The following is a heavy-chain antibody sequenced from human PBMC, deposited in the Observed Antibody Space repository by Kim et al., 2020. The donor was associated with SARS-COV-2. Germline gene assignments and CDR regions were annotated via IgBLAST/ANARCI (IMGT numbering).Heavy chain of an antibody. J-gene: IGHJ4*02. V-gene: IGHV4-39*01. Sequence: STDYNPSLMRRVTMSVDTSKSQFSLKLSSVTAADTAVYYCARRKENYFDYWGQGTLVTVSS. CDR2: ST. CDR3: ARRKENYFDY.